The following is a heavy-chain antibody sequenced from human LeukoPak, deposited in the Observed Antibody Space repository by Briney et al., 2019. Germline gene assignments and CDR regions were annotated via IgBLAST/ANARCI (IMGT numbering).Heavy chain of an antibody. V-gene: IGHV3-11*05. CDR2: ISSSSSYT. CDR1: GFTVSSNY. D-gene: IGHD3-10*01. CDR3: ARVSSGSSQNDY. Sequence: GGSLRLSCAASGFTVSSNYMSWVRQAPGKGLEWVSYISSSSSYTNYADSVKGRFTISRDNAKNSLYLQMNSLRAEDTAVYYCARVSSGSSQNDYWGQGTLVTVSS. J-gene: IGHJ4*02.